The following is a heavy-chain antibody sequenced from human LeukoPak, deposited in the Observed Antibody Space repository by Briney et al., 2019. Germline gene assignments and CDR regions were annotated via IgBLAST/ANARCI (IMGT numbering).Heavy chain of an antibody. CDR3: AREYYYGSGSQAGALDY. Sequence: GASVKVSCKASGYTFTGYYMHWVRQAPGQGLEWMGWINPNSGGTNYAQKFQGWVTMTRDTSISTAYMELSRLRSDDTAVYYCAREYYYGSGSQAGALDYWGQGTLVTVSS. V-gene: IGHV1-2*04. CDR1: GYTFTGYY. D-gene: IGHD3-10*01. J-gene: IGHJ4*02. CDR2: INPNSGGT.